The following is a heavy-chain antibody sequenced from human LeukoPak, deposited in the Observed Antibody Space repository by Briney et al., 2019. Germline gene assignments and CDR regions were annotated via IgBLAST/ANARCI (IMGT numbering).Heavy chain of an antibody. D-gene: IGHD6-13*01. CDR1: GFAFGSHW. J-gene: IGHJ4*02. CDR3: VRSRFAAAGVEY. CDR2: INDDGSAT. V-gene: IGHV3-74*01. Sequence: PGGSLRLSCAASGFAFGSHWMHWVRQAPGKGLVWVSRINDDGSATNYADSVKGRFTISRDNAKNTVYLQMTSLRAEDTAVYYCVRSRFAAAGVEYWGQGTLVTVSS.